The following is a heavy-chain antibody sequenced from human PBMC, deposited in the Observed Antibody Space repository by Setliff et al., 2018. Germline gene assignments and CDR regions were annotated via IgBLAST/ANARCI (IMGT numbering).Heavy chain of an antibody. CDR2: TIPMFGTT. CDR3: ARDSYGDNLPYNWFAP. D-gene: IGHD4-17*01. J-gene: IGHJ5*02. V-gene: IGHV1-69*05. Sequence: GASVKVSCKASGGTFSSYGISWVRQAPGQGLEWMGGTIPMFGTTDYARKFQGRVTIITDESTSTAYMELNSLRSEDTAIYYCARDSYGDNLPYNWFAPWGQGTLVTVSS. CDR1: GGTFSSYG.